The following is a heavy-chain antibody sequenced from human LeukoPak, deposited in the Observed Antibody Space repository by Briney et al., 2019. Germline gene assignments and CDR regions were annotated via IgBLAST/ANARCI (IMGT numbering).Heavy chain of an antibody. D-gene: IGHD2-15*01. CDR2: INHSGST. J-gene: IGHJ5*02. CDR3: ARVEVFVCSGGSCYQTRFDP. CDR1: GGSFSGYY. V-gene: IGHV4-34*01. Sequence: PSETLSLTCAVYGGSFSGYYWSWIRQPPGKGLEWIGKINHSGSTNYNPSLKSRVTISVDTSRNQFSLKLSSVTAADTAVYYCARVEVFVCSGGSCYQTRFDPWGQGTLVTVSS.